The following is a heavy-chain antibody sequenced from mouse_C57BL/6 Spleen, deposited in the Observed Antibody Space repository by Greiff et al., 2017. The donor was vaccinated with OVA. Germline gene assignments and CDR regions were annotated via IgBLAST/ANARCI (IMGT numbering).Heavy chain of an antibody. Sequence: QVQLQQSGSELRSPGSSVKLSCKDFDSEVFPIAYMSWVRQKPGHGFEWIGVILPSIGRTIYGEKFEDKATLDAATLSNKAYMELNRLTTEDSAIYYGARWGVRTGNYAMDYWGQGTSVTVSS. D-gene: IGHD2-2*01. CDR2: ILPSIGRT. CDR3: ARWGVRTGNYAMDY. V-gene: IGHV15-2*01. J-gene: IGHJ4*01. CDR1: DSEVFPIAY.